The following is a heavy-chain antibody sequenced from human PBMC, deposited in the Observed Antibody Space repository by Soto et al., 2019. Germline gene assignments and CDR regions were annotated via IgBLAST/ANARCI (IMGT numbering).Heavy chain of an antibody. Sequence: VQLLESGGGLVQPGGSLRLSCAASGFTFSNYAMSWVRQAPGKGLEWVSAVSGSGGNTYYADSVQGRFTISRDNSKNMMNLQINSLRAEDTAVYYCAKLNLFVAAAAGRWPFDYWGQGTLVTVSS. CDR3: AKLNLFVAAAAGRWPFDY. CDR2: VSGSGGNT. D-gene: IGHD6-13*01. J-gene: IGHJ4*02. CDR1: GFTFSNYA. V-gene: IGHV3-23*01.